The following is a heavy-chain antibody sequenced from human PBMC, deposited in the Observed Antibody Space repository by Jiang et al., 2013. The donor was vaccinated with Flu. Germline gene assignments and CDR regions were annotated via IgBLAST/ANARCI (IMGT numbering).Heavy chain of an antibody. CDR1: GYTFTSYA. J-gene: IGHJ4*02. D-gene: IGHD3-9*01. V-gene: IGHV1-3*01. Sequence: SGAEVKKPGASVKVSCKASGYTFTSYAMHWVRQAPGQRLEWMGWINAGNGNTKYSQKFQGRVTITRDTSASTAYMELSSLRSEDTAVYYCARDYDILTGRDYWGQGTLVTVSS. CDR3: ARDYDILTGRDY. CDR2: INAGNGNT.